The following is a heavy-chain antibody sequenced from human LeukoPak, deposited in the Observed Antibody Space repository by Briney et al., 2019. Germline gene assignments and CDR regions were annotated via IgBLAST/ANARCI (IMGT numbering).Heavy chain of an antibody. D-gene: IGHD3-22*01. CDR1: GGSISSYY. V-gene: IGHV4-59*01. CDR3: AREVSYDSSGYHDY. CDR2: IYYSGGT. J-gene: IGHJ4*02. Sequence: SETLSLTCTVSGGSISSYYWSWIRQPPGKGLEWIGYIYYSGGTNYNPSLKSRVTISVDTSKNQFSLKLSSVTAADTAVYYCAREVSYDSSGYHDYWGQGTLVTVSS.